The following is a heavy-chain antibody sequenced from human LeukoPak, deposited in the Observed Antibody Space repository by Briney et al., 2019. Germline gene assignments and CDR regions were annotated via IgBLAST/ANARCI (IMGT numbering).Heavy chain of an antibody. J-gene: IGHJ4*02. D-gene: IGHD5-18*01. CDR2: ISWDGNVK. V-gene: IGHV3-30*04. Sequence: GGSLRLSCAASGFTFSSYAMSWVRQAPGKGLEWLAFISWDGNVKTCADSVEGRFTISRDSPKNTLFLQMNSLRAEDTAVYYCARGLRYSPTDYWGQGTLVTVSS. CDR3: ARGLRYSPTDY. CDR1: GFTFSSYA.